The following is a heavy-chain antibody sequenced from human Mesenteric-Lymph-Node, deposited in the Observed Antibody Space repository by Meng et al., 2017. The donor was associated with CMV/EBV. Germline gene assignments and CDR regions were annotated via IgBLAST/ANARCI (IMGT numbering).Heavy chain of an antibody. CDR2: ISSSSSYI. J-gene: IGHJ6*02. CDR3: AARMVRGVMNYYYGMDV. D-gene: IGHD3-10*01. CDR1: GFTFSSYS. Sequence: GESLKISCAASGFTFSSYSMNWVRQAPGKGLEWVSSISSSSSYIYYADSVKGRFTISRDNAKNSLYLQMNSLRAEDTAVYYCAARMVRGVMNYYYGMDVWGQGTTVTVSS. V-gene: IGHV3-21*04.